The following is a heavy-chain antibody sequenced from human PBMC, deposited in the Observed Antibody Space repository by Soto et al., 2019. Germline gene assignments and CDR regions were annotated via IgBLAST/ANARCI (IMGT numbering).Heavy chain of an antibody. D-gene: IGHD3-22*01. J-gene: IGHJ6*02. Sequence: GASVKVSCKASGFTFSSSAMQWVRQARGQRLEWIGWIVVGSGNTNYAQKFQERVTITRDMSTSTAYMELSSLRSEDTAVYYCAAPTTYYYDSSGYYPEMDVWGQGTTVTVSS. CDR3: AAPTTYYYDSSGYYPEMDV. CDR2: IVVGSGNT. V-gene: IGHV1-58*02. CDR1: GFTFSSSA.